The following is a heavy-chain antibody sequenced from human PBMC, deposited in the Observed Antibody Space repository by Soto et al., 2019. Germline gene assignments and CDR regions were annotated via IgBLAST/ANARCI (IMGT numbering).Heavy chain of an antibody. Sequence: GESLSHSCASSGFPFISCEMIWVLQAPGKGLEWVSFISSSGSTIYYADSVKGRFSISRDNAKNSLYLQMSSLRAEDTAGYFYARAQGDWCLDERGQATPVTLSS. D-gene: IGHD2-8*02. CDR3: ARAQGDWCLDE. J-gene: IGHJ4*01. CDR1: GFPFISCE. CDR2: ISSSGSTI. V-gene: IGHV3-48*03.